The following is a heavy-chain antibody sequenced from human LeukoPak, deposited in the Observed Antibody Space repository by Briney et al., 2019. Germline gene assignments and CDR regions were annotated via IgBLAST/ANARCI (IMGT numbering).Heavy chain of an antibody. V-gene: IGHV3-21*01. Sequence: GGSLTLSCAASGFTFSNTWISWGRHAQGQGQELVSSISINSSYIYYENSLKGRFTISRDNAKNSLYVQMNSLRAEDTVVYYCARSRSYSDALDIWGQGTMVTVSS. D-gene: IGHD1-26*01. CDR2: ISINSSYI. J-gene: IGHJ3*02. CDR1: GFTFSNTW. CDR3: ARSRSYSDALDI.